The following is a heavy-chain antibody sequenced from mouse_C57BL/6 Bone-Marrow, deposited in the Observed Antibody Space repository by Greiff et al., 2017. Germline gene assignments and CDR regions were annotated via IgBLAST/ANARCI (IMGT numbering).Heavy chain of an antibody. V-gene: IGHV14-4*01. J-gene: IGHJ4*01. D-gene: IGHD1-1*01. CDR2: FDPENGDT. Sequence: VQLQQSGAELVRPGASVKLSCTASGFNIKDDYMHWVKQRPEQGLEWIGWFDPENGDTEYASKFQGKATITADTSSNTAYLQLSSLTSEDTAVYYCTAPFTTVVATYAMDYWGQGTSVTVSS. CDR1: GFNIKDDY. CDR3: TAPFTTVVATYAMDY.